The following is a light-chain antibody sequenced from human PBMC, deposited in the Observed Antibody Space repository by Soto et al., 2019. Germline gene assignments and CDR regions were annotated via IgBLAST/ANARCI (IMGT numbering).Light chain of an antibody. V-gene: IGKV3-11*01. CDR2: GAF. CDR1: PSVTNY. CDR3: QQRNIWPPVT. Sequence: IVLTQSPSTLSLSPGERATLSCRASPSVTNYLAWYQQKPGQPPRLLIYGAFNRAAGIPAGFSGSGSGTDFTLTISSLEPEDSAVYYCQQRNIWPPVTFGQGTRLEIK. J-gene: IGKJ5*01.